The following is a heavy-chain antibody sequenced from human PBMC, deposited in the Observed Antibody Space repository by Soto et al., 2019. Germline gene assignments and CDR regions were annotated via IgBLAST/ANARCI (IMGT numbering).Heavy chain of an antibody. Sequence: ASVKVSCKASGYTFTGYYMHWVRQAPGQGLEWMGWINPNSGGTNYAQKFQGWVTMTRDTSISTAYMELSRLRSDDTAVYYCARDRHXVRGVHLYYYYGMDVWGQGTTVTVSS. CDR2: INPNSGGT. V-gene: IGHV1-2*04. D-gene: IGHD3-10*01. CDR1: GYTFTGYY. CDR3: ARDRHXVRGVHLYYYYGMDV. J-gene: IGHJ6*02.